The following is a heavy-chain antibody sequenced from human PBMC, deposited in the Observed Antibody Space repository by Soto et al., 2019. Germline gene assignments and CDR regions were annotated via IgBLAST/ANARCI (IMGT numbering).Heavy chain of an antibody. CDR1: GFTFSSYA. D-gene: IGHD3-22*01. Sequence: PGGSLRLSCAASGFTFSSYAMSWVRQAPGKGLEWVSAISGSGGSTYYADSVKGRFTISRDNSKNTLYLQMNSLRAEDTAVYYCAIDLDYYDSSGYYLGSVLVMDVWGQGTTVTVSS. CDR2: ISGSGGST. J-gene: IGHJ6*02. V-gene: IGHV3-23*01. CDR3: AIDLDYYDSSGYYLGSVLVMDV.